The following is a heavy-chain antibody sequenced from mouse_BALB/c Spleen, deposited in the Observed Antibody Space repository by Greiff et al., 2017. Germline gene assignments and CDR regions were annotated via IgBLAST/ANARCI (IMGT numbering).Heavy chain of an antibody. CDR2: INPGSGGT. CDR3: ARSDPWFAY. V-gene: IGHV1-54*01. J-gene: IGHJ3*01. Sequence: QVQLQQSGAELVRPGTSVKVSCKASGYAFTNYLIEWVKQRPGQGLEWIGVINPGSGGTNYNEKFKGKATLTADKSSSTAYMQLSSLTSDDSAVYFCARSDPWFAYWGQGTLVTVSA. CDR1: GYAFTNYL.